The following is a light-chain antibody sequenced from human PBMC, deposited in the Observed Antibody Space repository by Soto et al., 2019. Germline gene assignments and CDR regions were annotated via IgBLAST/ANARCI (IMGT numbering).Light chain of an antibody. CDR2: EVS. CDR3: TSYAGSNNLV. J-gene: IGLJ3*02. V-gene: IGLV2-8*01. CDR1: SSDIGGYNY. Sequence: QSALTQPPSASGSPGQSVTISCTGTSSDIGGYNYVSWYQQHPGKAPKLIIYEVSKRPSGVPDRFSGSKSGNTASLTVSGLQAVDEADYYCTSYAGSNNLVFAGGTKLTVL.